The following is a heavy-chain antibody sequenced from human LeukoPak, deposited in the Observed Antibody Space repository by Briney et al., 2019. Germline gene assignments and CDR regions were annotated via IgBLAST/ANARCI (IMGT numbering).Heavy chain of an antibody. Sequence: GGSLRLSCAASGFSFSNYWMHWVRQAPGKGLEWVANIKPDGSQKYYVDSVKGRFTISRENAKNSLYLQMGSLRAEDTATYYCARAVGGGESYWGQGTLVTVSS. V-gene: IGHV3-7*04. CDR3: ARAVGGGESY. J-gene: IGHJ4*02. D-gene: IGHD3-10*01. CDR2: IKPDGSQK. CDR1: GFSFSNYW.